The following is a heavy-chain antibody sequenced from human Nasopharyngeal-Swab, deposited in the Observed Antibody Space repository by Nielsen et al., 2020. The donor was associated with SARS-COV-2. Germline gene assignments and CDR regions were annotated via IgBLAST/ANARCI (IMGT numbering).Heavy chain of an antibody. V-gene: IGHV4-31*02. Sequence: RQAPGKGLEWIGYIYCSGSTYYNPSLKSRVTISVDTSKNQFSLKLSSVTAADTAVYYCARARRNFVVVSAFDYWGQGTLVTVSS. CDR2: IYCSGST. J-gene: IGHJ4*02. CDR3: ARARRNFVVVSAFDY. D-gene: IGHD2-21*02.